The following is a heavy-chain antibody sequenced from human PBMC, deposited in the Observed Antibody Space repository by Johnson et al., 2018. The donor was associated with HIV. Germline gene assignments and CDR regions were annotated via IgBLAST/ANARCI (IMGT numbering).Heavy chain of an antibody. D-gene: IGHD1-26*01. J-gene: IGHJ3*02. CDR3: AKDPYSGSPIDI. CDR1: GFTFSSYG. V-gene: IGHV3-30*02. Sequence: VQLVESGGGVVRPGGSLRLSCAASGFTFSSYGMHWVRQAPGKGLEWVAFIRYDGSNKYYADSVKGRFTISRDNSKNTLYLQMNSLRAEDTAVYYCAKDPYSGSPIDIWGQGTMVTVSS. CDR2: IRYDGSNK.